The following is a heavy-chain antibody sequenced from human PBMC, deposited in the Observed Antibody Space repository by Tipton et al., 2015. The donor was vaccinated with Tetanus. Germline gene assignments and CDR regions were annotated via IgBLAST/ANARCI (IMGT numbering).Heavy chain of an antibody. CDR1: GYTFTRYW. V-gene: IGHV3-7*01. Sequence: GSLRLSCVASGYTFTRYWMSWVRQAPGKGLEWVGDINQDGTESYYVDSMKGRFTISRDNAKNTLYLQMNSLRAEDTAVYYCARDYGGTTYYYYYGMDVWGQGTTVTVSS. D-gene: IGHD4-23*01. CDR2: INQDGTES. J-gene: IGHJ6*02. CDR3: ARDYGGTTYYYYYGMDV.